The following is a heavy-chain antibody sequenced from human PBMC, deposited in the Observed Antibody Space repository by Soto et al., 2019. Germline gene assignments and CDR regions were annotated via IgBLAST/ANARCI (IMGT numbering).Heavy chain of an antibody. CDR2: MYHSGNT. Sequence: SETLAVTCAVSAGSNSSSNGWSFVRRPVGKGVEWVEEMYHSGNTNNHPPFKSRVTISVDKSKNQFSLKLSSVTAADTAVYYCARLRAIDRSGWYGKHYYYGMDVWGQATTVTVSS. CDR3: ARLRAIDRSGWYGKHYYYGMDV. V-gene: IGHV4-4*02. CDR1: AGSNSSSNG. D-gene: IGHD6-19*01. J-gene: IGHJ6*02.